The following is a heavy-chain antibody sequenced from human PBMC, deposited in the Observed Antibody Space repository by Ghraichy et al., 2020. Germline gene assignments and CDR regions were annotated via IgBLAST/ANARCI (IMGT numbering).Heavy chain of an antibody. Sequence: SETLSLTCTVSGGSISSSSYYWGWIRQPPGKGLEWIGTIYYSGSTYYNPSLRSRATIPVDTSKNQFSLKLSSVTAADTAIYYCAKVSYYYDTSGYRGWFDPSGQGTLVTVSS. CDR1: GGSISSSSYY. CDR3: AKVSYYYDTSGYRGWFDP. CDR2: IYYSGST. D-gene: IGHD3-22*01. V-gene: IGHV4-39*01. J-gene: IGHJ5*02.